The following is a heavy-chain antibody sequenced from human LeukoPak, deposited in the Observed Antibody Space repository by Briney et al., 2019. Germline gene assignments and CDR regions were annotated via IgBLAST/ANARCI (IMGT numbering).Heavy chain of an antibody. J-gene: IGHJ6*02. Sequence: GGSLRLSCAASGFTFSSYAMSWVRQAPGKGLEWVSAISGSGGSTYYADSVKGRFTISRDNSKNTLYLQMNSLRAEDTAVYYCAKWRKEDIVVVPAAEGMDVWGQGTTVTVSS. D-gene: IGHD2-2*01. CDR1: GFTFSSYA. CDR3: AKWRKEDIVVVPAAEGMDV. V-gene: IGHV3-23*01. CDR2: ISGSGGST.